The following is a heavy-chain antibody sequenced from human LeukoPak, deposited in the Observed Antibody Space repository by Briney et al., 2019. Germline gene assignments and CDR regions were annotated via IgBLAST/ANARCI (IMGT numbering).Heavy chain of an antibody. CDR1: TFSFTSYA. D-gene: IGHD1-14*01. Sequence: GGSLRLACAASTFSFTSYAMNWVRQAPGMGLEWVSIIAHSGGTTHYADSAKCRFTISRDNSKSTLYLQMNSLRAGDTAVYYRVATKATESYHYNMDVWGKGTTVTVSS. J-gene: IGHJ6*03. CDR3: VATKATESYHYNMDV. V-gene: IGHV3-23*01. CDR2: IAHSGGTT.